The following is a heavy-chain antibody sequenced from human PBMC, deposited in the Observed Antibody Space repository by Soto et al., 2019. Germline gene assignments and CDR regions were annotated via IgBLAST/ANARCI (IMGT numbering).Heavy chain of an antibody. D-gene: IGHD2-15*01. V-gene: IGHV3-33*01. J-gene: IGHJ4*02. CDR1: GFTFSSYG. Sequence: QVQLVESGGGVVQPGRSLRLSCAASGFTFSSYGMHWVRQAPGKGLEWVAVIWYDGSNKYYADSVKGRFTISRDNSKNTLYLQMNSLRAEDTAVYYCARESGDIVVVGVDYWGQGTLVTVSS. CDR2: IWYDGSNK. CDR3: ARESGDIVVVGVDY.